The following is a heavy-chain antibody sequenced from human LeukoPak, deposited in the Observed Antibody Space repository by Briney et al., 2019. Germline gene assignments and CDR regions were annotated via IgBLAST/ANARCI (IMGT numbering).Heavy chain of an antibody. J-gene: IGHJ4*02. Sequence: SVKVSCTTSGGTFNTYTLNWVRQAPGQGLEWMGGIIPIHGTTNYAQKFQGRVTITADESTRIAYMELSSLRSEDTAVYYCARPTLAYYDSFGYYRDFGYWGQGTLVTVSS. CDR3: ARPTLAYYDSFGYYRDFGY. V-gene: IGHV1-69*13. CDR2: IIPIHGTT. D-gene: IGHD3-22*01. CDR1: GGTFNTYT.